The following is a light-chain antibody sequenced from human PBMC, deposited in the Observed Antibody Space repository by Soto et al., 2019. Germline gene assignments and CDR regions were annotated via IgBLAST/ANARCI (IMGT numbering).Light chain of an antibody. J-gene: IGKJ4*01. CDR2: DAS. V-gene: IGKV3-11*01. CDR3: QQRTNSPPVT. Sequence: EIVLTQSPATLSLSLGETATLSCRASQSVGSYLAWYQQKPGQAPRLLIYDASTRATGIPARFSGSGSGTDFTLTLSSLEPEDFAVYYCQQRTNSPPVTFGGGTKVEIK. CDR1: QSVGSY.